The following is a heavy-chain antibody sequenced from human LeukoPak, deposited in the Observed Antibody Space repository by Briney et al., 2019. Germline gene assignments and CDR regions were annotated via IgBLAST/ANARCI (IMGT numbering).Heavy chain of an antibody. CDR2: INTAGGT. J-gene: IGHJ2*01. D-gene: IGHD2-21*02. V-gene: IGHV3-13*04. CDR1: GFTFSSYD. Sequence: GGSLRLSCAASGFTFSSYDMHWVRQTTGKGLEWVSAINTAGGTYYPDSVRGRFTISRENGKDSFYLQMNSLTTGDTAVYYCAREGFCGGDCPGYFDLWGRGTLVTVSS. CDR3: AREGFCGGDCPGYFDL.